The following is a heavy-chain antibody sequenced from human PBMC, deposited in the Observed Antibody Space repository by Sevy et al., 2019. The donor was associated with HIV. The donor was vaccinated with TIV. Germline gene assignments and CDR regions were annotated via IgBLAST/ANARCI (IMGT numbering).Heavy chain of an antibody. D-gene: IGHD3-3*01. CDR2: IYPSESYS. CDR1: GYNFANYW. Sequence: GESLKISCQGSGYNFANYWIGWVRQMPGKGLEWIGIIYPSESYSIYSPSFQGQVTISADKSINTAYLQWTSLEASDTAVYYSERSTHVFDNNGFYPFDYWGQGTLVTVSS. V-gene: IGHV5-51*01. J-gene: IGHJ4*02. CDR3: ERSTHVFDNNGFYPFDY.